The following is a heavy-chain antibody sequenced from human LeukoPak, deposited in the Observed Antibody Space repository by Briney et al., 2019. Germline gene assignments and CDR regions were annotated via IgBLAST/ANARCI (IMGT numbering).Heavy chain of an antibody. D-gene: IGHD3-22*01. V-gene: IGHV3-30*07. J-gene: IGHJ4*02. CDR3: ARAPDSSGYYAPLDH. Sequence: GGSLRLSCAASGFTFSNHAMHWVRQAPGKGLEWVTVIAYDGNNKYYADSVKGRFTISRDNSKNTLYLQMNSLRPEAPAVFSCARAPDSSGYYAPLDHWGQGTLVTVSS. CDR2: IAYDGNNK. CDR1: GFTFSNHA.